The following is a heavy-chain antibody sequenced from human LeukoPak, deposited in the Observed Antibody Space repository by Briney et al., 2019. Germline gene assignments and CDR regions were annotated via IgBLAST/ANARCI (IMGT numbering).Heavy chain of an antibody. Sequence: GGSLRLSCAASGFSFTGSAMSWVRQAPGKGLEWVSAISVSGGSTYYADSVKGRFTISRDNSKNTLSLQMNSLRAEDTAVYYCARDEGSWTSDHFDYWGQGTLVTVSS. CDR3: ARDEGSWTSDHFDY. CDR1: GFSFTGSA. D-gene: IGHD3/OR15-3a*01. CDR2: ISVSGGST. J-gene: IGHJ4*02. V-gene: IGHV3-23*01.